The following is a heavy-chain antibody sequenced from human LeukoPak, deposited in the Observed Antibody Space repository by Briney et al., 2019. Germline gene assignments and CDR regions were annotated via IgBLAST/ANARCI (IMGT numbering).Heavy chain of an antibody. Sequence: ASVKVSCKASGYTFTSYYMHWVRQAPGQGLEWMGIINPSGGSTSYAQKFQGRVTMTRDTSTSTVYMELSSLRSEDTAVYYCARHLGSCSGGTGYNTWSAPGGQGPRVTVPP. CDR3: ARHLGSCSGGTGYNTWSAP. CDR1: GYTFTSYY. V-gene: IGHV1-46*01. J-gene: IGHJ5*02. CDR2: INPSGGST. D-gene: IGHD2-15*01.